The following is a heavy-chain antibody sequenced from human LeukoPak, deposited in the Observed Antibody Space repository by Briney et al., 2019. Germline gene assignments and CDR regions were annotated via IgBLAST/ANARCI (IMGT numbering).Heavy chain of an antibody. CDR3: AKDWGSDIYYFYMDV. CDR2: IRYDGSNT. Sequence: GGSLRLSCAASGFAFINSGMHWVRQAPGRGLQWVAFIRYDGSNTYYADSVKGRLIISRDNSKNNVYLQMNSLRVEDAAVYYCAKDWGSDIYYFYMDVWGKGTTVTVSS. CDR1: GFAFINSG. V-gene: IGHV3-30*02. J-gene: IGHJ6*03. D-gene: IGHD3-16*01.